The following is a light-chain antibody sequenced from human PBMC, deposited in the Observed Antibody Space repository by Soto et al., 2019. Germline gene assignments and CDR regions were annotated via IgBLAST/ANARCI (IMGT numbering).Light chain of an antibody. Sequence: LTQPHSVSESPGKTVTISCTRSSGSIASNYVQWYQQRPGSAPTTVIYEDNQRPSGVPDRFSGSIDSSSNSASLTISGLKTEDEADYYCQSYDSRWVFGGGTKLTVL. J-gene: IGLJ3*02. V-gene: IGLV6-57*04. CDR1: SGSIASNY. CDR2: EDN. CDR3: QSYDSRWV.